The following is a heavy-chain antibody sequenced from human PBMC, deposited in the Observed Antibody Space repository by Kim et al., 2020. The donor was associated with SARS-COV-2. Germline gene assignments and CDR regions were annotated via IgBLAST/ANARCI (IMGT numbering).Heavy chain of an antibody. CDR3: ARNVAL. J-gene: IGHJ4*02. Sequence: SETLSLTCTVSGDSISSNYWSWIRQPPGKGLEWIGFVHYSRSTNYNPSLKSRVTISMDTSKNQFSLKLRSGTATDTAVYYCARNVALWGQGTLVTVSS. CDR1: GDSISSNY. V-gene: IGHV4-59*08. CDR2: VHYSRST.